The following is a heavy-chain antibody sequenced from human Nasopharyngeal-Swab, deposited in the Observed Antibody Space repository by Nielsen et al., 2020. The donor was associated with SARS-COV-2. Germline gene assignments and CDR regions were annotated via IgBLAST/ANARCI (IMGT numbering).Heavy chain of an antibody. CDR1: GFTFSSYW. J-gene: IGHJ4*02. Sequence: GESLKISCAASGFTFSSYWMHWVRQAPGKGLVWVSRINSDGSSTSYADSVKGRFTISRDNAKNSLYLQMNSLRAEDTAVYYCARARRYGGKMGLSFDYWGQGTLVTVSS. CDR3: ARARRYGGKMGLSFDY. CDR2: INSDGSST. D-gene: IGHD4-23*01. V-gene: IGHV3-74*01.